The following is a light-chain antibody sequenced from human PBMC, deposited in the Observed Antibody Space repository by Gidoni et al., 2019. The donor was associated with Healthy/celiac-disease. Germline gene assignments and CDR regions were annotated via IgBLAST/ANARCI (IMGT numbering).Light chain of an antibody. CDR2: DAS. CDR1: SSDVGGYNY. J-gene: IGLJ3*02. Sequence: QYALTQPASVAGSPGQSITTSCTGTSSDVGGYNYVSWYQQHPGKAPKLMIYDASNRPSGVSNRCSGSKSGNTASLTISGLQAEDEADYYCSSYTSSSPWVFGGGTKLTVL. CDR3: SSYTSSSPWV. V-gene: IGLV2-14*01.